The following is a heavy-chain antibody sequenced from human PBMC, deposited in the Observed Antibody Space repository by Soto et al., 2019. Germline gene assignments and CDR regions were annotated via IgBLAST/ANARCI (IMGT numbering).Heavy chain of an antibody. J-gene: IGHJ6*03. Sequence: EVQLVESGGGLVQPGGSLRLSCAASGFTFSRYWMSWVRQAPGKGLEWVANIKQDGSEKYYVDSVKGRFTISRDNAKNSLYLQMNSLRAEDTAVYYCARSYYDILTGSQYYYYYYLDVWGKGTTVTVSS. CDR2: IKQDGSEK. CDR1: GFTFSRYW. V-gene: IGHV3-7*01. D-gene: IGHD3-9*01. CDR3: ARSYYDILTGSQYYYYYYLDV.